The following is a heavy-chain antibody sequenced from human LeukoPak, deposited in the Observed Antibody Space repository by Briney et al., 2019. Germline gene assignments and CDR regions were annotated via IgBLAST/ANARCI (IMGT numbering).Heavy chain of an antibody. J-gene: IGHJ4*02. V-gene: IGHV1-18*01. Sequence: GASVYVSCKDSGYTFNNYGVTWVRQAPGQGRACLGRNSYYNGLTTYARNLQDRVTMTTDTSTSTAYMELRRLRPSDTAVYYCARGPRYAYDSSALVLDSWGQGTLVTVSS. CDR3: ARGPRYAYDSSALVLDS. CDR1: GYTFNNYG. CDR2: NSYYNGLT. D-gene: IGHD3-22*01.